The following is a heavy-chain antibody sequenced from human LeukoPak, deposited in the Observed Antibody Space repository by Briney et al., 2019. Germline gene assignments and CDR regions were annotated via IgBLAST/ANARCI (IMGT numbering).Heavy chain of an antibody. Sequence: GGSLRLSCAASGFTVSSNYMSWVRQAPGKGLEWVSVIYSGGSTYYADSVKGRFTISRDNSKNTLYLQMNSLRAEDKAVYYCARGFYSGSGTRGGMDVWGQGTTVTVSS. CDR3: ARGFYSGSGTRGGMDV. V-gene: IGHV3-53*01. CDR1: GFTVSSNY. D-gene: IGHD3-10*01. J-gene: IGHJ6*02. CDR2: IYSGGST.